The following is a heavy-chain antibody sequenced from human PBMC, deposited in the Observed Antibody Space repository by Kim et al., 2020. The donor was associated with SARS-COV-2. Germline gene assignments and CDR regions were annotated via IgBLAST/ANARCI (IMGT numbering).Heavy chain of an antibody. CDR3: ARVRVLKGYCSSTSCYRTEYFDL. J-gene: IGHJ2*01. V-gene: IGHV4-30-2*01. CDR2: IYHSGST. D-gene: IGHD2-2*01. CDR1: GGSISSGGYS. Sequence: SETLSLTCAVSGGSISSGGYSWSWIRQPPGKGLEWIGYIYHSGSTYYNPSLKSRVTISVDRSKNQFSLKLSSVTAADTAVYYCARVRVLKGYCSSTSCYRTEYFDLWGRGTLVTVSS.